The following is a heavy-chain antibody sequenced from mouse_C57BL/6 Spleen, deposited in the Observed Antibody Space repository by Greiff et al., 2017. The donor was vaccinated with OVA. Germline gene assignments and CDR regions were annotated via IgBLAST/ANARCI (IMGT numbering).Heavy chain of an antibody. J-gene: IGHJ4*01. Sequence: QVQLQQSGAELVKPGASVKLSCKASGYTFTSYWMHWVKQRPGRGLEWIGRIDPNSGGTKYNEKFKSKATLTVDKPSSTAYMQLSSLTSEDSAVYYCARSKGSITTGSYAMDYWGQGTSVTVSS. CDR3: ARSKGSITTGSYAMDY. CDR1: GYTFTSYW. D-gene: IGHD1-1*01. CDR2: IDPNSGGT. V-gene: IGHV1-72*01.